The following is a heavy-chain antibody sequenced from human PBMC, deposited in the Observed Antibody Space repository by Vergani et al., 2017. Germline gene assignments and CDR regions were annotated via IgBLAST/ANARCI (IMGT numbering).Heavy chain of an antibody. J-gene: IGHJ6*02. V-gene: IGHV7-4-1*02. Sequence: QVQLVQSGAEVKKPGSSVKVSCKASGYTFTSYAMNWVRQAPGQGLEWMGWINTNTGNPTYAQGFTGRFVFSLDTSVSTAYLQISSLKAEDTAVYYCARDTTRYYYYGMDVWGQVTTVTVSS. D-gene: IGHD1-1*01. CDR1: GYTFTSYA. CDR3: ARDTTRYYYYGMDV. CDR2: INTNTGNP.